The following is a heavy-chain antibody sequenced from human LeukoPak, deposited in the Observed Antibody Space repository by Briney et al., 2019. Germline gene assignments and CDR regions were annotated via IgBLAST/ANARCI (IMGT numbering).Heavy chain of an antibody. J-gene: IGHJ4*02. CDR3: ARDRDYGGTKGDY. D-gene: IGHD4-23*01. V-gene: IGHV3-21*01. CDR1: GFTFSSYS. Sequence: GGSLRLSCAASGFTFSSYSMNWVRQAPGKGLEWVSPISSSSSYIYYADSVKGRFTISRDNAKNPLYLQMNSLRAEDTAVYYCARDRDYGGTKGDYWGQGTLVTVSS. CDR2: ISSSSSYI.